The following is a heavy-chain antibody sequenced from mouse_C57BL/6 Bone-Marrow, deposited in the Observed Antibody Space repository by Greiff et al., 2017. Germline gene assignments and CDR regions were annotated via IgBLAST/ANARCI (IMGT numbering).Heavy chain of an antibody. CDR1: GFTFSSYT. CDR3: ARQGYYGSSSGWFAY. Sequence: EVKVVESGGGLVKPGGSLKLSCAASGFTFSSYTMSWVRQTPEKRLEWVGTISGGGGNTYYPDSVKGRFTITGDTAKNALYLQMSSLRSEDTALYYCARQGYYGSSSGWFAYWGQGTPVTVSA. D-gene: IGHD1-1*01. V-gene: IGHV5-9*01. J-gene: IGHJ3*01. CDR2: ISGGGGNT.